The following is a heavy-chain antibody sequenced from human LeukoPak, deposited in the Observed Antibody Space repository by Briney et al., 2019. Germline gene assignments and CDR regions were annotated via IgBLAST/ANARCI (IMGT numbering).Heavy chain of an antibody. D-gene: IGHD3-10*02. V-gene: IGHV3-21*01. CDR3: AELGITMIGGV. Sequence: GGSLRLSCAASRFTFSSYSMNWVRQAPGKGLEWVSSISSSSSYIYYADSVKGRFTISRDNAKNSLYLQMNSLRAEDTAVYYCAELGITMIGGVWGKGATVTISS. CDR1: RFTFSSYS. CDR2: ISSSSSYI. J-gene: IGHJ6*01.